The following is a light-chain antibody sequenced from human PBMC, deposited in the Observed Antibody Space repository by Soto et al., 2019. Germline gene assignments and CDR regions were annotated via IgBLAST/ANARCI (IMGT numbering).Light chain of an antibody. CDR1: HSISSC. V-gene: IGKV1-5*01. CDR2: DAS. Sequence: DIQMTQSPSTLSASVGDRVTITCRSSHSISSCLAWYQQKPGKAPKLLIYDASSLESGVPSRFSGTGSGTEFTLPISSLPPEDFASSYCQQYNSYKWTFPQGTTVEIK. CDR3: QQYNSYKWT. J-gene: IGKJ1*01.